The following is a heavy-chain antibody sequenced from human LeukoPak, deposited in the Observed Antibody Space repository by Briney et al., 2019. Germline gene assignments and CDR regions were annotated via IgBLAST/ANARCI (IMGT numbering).Heavy chain of an antibody. CDR3: ARADSSWSGLFDY. CDR1: GYTFTNYG. Sequence: ASVKVSCKTSGYTFTNYGINWVRQAPGQGLEWMGWINAGNGNTKYSQKFQGRVTITRDTSASTAYMELSSLRSEDTAVYYCARADSSWSGLFDYWGQGTLVTVSS. V-gene: IGHV1-3*01. J-gene: IGHJ4*02. CDR2: INAGNGNT. D-gene: IGHD6-13*01.